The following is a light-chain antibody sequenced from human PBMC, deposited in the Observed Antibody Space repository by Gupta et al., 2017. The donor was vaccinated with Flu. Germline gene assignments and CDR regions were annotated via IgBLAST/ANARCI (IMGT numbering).Light chain of an antibody. CDR3: QQYGSSPRYS. Sequence: IVLTQSPGTLSLSPGERATLSCRASQSVSSSYLAWYQQKPGQAPRLLSYGASSRATGIPDRFSGSGSGTDFTLTISRLEPEDFAVYYCQQYGSSPRYSFGQGTKLEIK. CDR1: QSVSSSY. V-gene: IGKV3-20*01. CDR2: GAS. J-gene: IGKJ2*03.